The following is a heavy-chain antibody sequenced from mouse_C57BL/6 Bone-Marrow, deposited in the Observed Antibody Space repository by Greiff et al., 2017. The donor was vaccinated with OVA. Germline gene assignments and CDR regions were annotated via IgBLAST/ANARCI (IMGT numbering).Heavy chain of an antibody. CDR2: IWSGGST. V-gene: IGHV2-2*01. Sequence: VQLQQSGPGLVQPSQSLSITCTVSGFSLTSYGVHWVRQSPGKGLEWLGVIWSGGSTDYNAAFISRLSISKDNSKSQVFFKMNSLQADDTAIYYCARKDFPYWYFDVWGTGTTGTVSS. CDR1: GFSLTSYG. J-gene: IGHJ1*03. CDR3: ARKDFPYWYFDV.